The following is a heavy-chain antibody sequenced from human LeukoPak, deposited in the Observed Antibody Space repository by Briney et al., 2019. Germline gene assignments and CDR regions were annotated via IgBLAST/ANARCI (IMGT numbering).Heavy chain of an antibody. J-gene: IGHJ1*01. CDR3: AYSSGYYH. D-gene: IGHD3-22*01. CDR2: ITSNGGST. CDR1: GFTFSLYA. V-gene: IGHV3-64D*06. Sequence: GGSLRLSCSASGFTFSLYAMHWVRQAPGRGLEYVSAITSNGGSTYYADSVKGRFTISRDNSKNTLYLHMSTLRPEDTAVYYCAYSSGYYHWGQGTLVSVSS.